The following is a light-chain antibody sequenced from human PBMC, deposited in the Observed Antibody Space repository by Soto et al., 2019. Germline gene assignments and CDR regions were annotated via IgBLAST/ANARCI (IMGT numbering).Light chain of an antibody. Sequence: EIVLTQSPATLSLSPGERATLSCRASQSVDSYLAWYQQKPGQAPRLLISDVFNRATGIPARFSGSGSGTDFTLTISSLEPEDFAVYYCQQRSNGLTFGGGTKVEMK. CDR1: QSVDSY. CDR2: DVF. CDR3: QQRSNGLT. J-gene: IGKJ4*01. V-gene: IGKV3-11*01.